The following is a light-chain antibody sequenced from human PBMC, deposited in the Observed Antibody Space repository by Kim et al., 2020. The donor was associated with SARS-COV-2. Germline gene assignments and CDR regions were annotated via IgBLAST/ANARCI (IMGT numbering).Light chain of an antibody. J-gene: IGLJ2*01. CDR1: KLGDKY. CDR2: QDS. V-gene: IGLV3-1*01. Sequence: VSPGPTASITCSGDKLGDKYACWYQQKPGQSPVLVIYQDSKRPSGIPERFSGSNSGNTATLTISGTQAMDEADYYCQAWDSSAVVFGGGTQLTVL. CDR3: QAWDSSAVV.